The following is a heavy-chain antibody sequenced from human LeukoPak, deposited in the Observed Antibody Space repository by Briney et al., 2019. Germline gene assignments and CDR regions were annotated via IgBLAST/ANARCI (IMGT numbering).Heavy chain of an antibody. CDR3: ARGGIHDQLLCDN. CDR2: IKQDGSEK. V-gene: IGHV3-7*01. CDR1: GFTFRTYW. Sequence: GGSLRLSCAASGFTFRTYWMNWVRQAPGKGLEWVATIKQDGSEKYHVDSVKGRFIISRDNAKNSLYLQMNTLRAEDTAVYYCARGGIHDQLLCDNRGQGTLVTVSS. D-gene: IGHD2-2*01. J-gene: IGHJ4*02.